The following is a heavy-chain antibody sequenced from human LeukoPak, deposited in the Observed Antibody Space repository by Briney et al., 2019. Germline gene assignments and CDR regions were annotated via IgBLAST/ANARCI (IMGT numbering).Heavy chain of an antibody. CDR1: GFAFNKYW. CDR3: ATGNYYDSRGYYTFGH. V-gene: IGHV3-74*01. D-gene: IGHD3-22*01. CDR2: INGDGSTT. J-gene: IGHJ4*02. Sequence: GGSLRLSCAASGFAFNKYWMHWVRQAPGKGLVWVSRINGDGSTTSYADSVKGGFTISRDNAKNTLYLQMSSLRAEDSAVYYCATGNYYDSRGYYTFGHWGQGTLVTVSS.